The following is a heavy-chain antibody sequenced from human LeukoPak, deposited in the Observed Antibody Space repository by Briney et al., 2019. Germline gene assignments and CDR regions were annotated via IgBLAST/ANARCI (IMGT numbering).Heavy chain of an antibody. CDR2: ISSSSSYI. CDR1: GFTFSSYS. Sequence: PGGSLRLSCAASGFTFSSYSMNWVRQAPGKGLEWVSSISSSSSYIYYADSVKGRFTISRDNAKNSLYLQMYSLRAEDTAVYCCARRGDSSGQDYYYYYGMDVWGQGTTVTVSS. D-gene: IGHD6-19*01. J-gene: IGHJ6*02. V-gene: IGHV3-21*01. CDR3: ARRGDSSGQDYYYYYGMDV.